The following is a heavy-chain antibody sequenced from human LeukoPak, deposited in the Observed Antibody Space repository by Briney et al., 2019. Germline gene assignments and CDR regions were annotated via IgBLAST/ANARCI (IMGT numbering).Heavy chain of an antibody. J-gene: IGHJ4*02. CDR2: IYYSGST. V-gene: IGHV4-61*01. CDR3: ARHGQQHLSPFDY. CDR1: GGSVSSDSYY. Sequence: PSETLSLTCTVSGGSVSSDSYYWSWIRQPPGKGLEWIGYIYYSGSTYYNPSLKSRVTISVDTSKNQFSLKLSSVTAADTAVYYCARHGQQHLSPFDYWGQGSLVTVSS. D-gene: IGHD6-13*01.